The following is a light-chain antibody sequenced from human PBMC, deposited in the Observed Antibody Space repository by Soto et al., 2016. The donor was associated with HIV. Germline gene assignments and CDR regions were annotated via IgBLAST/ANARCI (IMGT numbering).Light chain of an antibody. CDR1: SLRTYY. J-gene: IGLJ1*01. CDR3: HSRNSTANHNYV. Sequence: SSELTQDPVVSVALGQTVMIKCQGDSLRTYYASWYQQKPGQAPVLVMYGNNKRPSGIPPVFSGSSSGNPASLTITGARAEDEADYYCHSRNSTANHNYVFGTGTKVTVL. V-gene: IGLV3-19*01. CDR2: GNN.